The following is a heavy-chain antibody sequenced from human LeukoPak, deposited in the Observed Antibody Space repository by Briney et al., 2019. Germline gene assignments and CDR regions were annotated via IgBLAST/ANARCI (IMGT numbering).Heavy chain of an antibody. J-gene: IGHJ2*01. V-gene: IGHV3-33*01. D-gene: IGHD3-22*01. CDR2: IWYDGSNK. CDR1: GFTFSSYG. Sequence: PGRSLRLSCAASGFTFSSYGMHWVRQAPGKGLEWVAVIWYDGSNKYCADSVKGRFTISRDNSKNTLYLQMNSLRAEDTAVYYCARSREDSSGYYSLWGRGTLVTVSS. CDR3: ARSREDSSGYYSL.